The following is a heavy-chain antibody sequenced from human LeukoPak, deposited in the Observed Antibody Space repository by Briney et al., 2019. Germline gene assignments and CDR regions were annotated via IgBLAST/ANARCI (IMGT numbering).Heavy chain of an antibody. CDR1: GGSFSGYY. CDR2: INHSGST. J-gene: IGHJ4*02. CDR3: ARKGYSGSYGTNY. Sequence: SETLSLTCAVYGGSFSGYYWSWIRQPPGKGLEWIGEINHSGSTNYNPSLKSRVTISVDTSENQFSLKLSSVTATDTAVYYCARKGYSGSYGTNYWGQGTLVTVSS. V-gene: IGHV4-34*01. D-gene: IGHD1-26*01.